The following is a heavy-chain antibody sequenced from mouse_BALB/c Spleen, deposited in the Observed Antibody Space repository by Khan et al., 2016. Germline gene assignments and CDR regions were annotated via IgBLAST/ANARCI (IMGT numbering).Heavy chain of an antibody. CDR2: ILPGSGST. V-gene: IGHV1-9*01. J-gene: IGHJ2*01. Sequence: VQLQESGAELMKPGASVKISCKATGYTFSSYWIEWVKQRPGHGLEWIGEILPGSGSTNYNEKFRGKATFTADTSSNTAYMQLSSLTSEDSAAHCCARTDRRGYFDYWGQGTTLTVSS. CDR3: ARTDRRGYFDY. CDR1: GYTFSSYW.